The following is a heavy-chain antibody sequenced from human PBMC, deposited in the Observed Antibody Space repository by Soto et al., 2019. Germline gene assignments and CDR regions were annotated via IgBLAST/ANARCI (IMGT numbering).Heavy chain of an antibody. CDR3: ARGDPDTIFGLVPFAY. D-gene: IGHD3-3*01. Sequence: ASVKVSCKASGYTFTSYDINWVRQATGQGLEWMGWMNPNSGNTGYAQKFQGRVTMTRNTSISTAYMELSSLRSEDTAVYYCARGDPDTIFGLVPFAYWGQGTLVTVSS. V-gene: IGHV1-8*01. CDR2: MNPNSGNT. J-gene: IGHJ4*02. CDR1: GYTFTSYD.